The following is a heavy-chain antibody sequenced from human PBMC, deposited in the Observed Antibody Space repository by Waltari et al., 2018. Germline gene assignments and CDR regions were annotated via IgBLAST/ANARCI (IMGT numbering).Heavy chain of an antibody. CDR2: IYSGGRT. V-gene: IGHV3-53*02. D-gene: IGHD3-10*01. Sequence: EVQLVQTGGGLIQPGGSLRLSCAASGFTVSRNYMSWVRQAPGKGLEWVSVIYSGGRTYYAETVKGRFTISRDNSKNTLYLQMNSLRADDTAVYYCAREKTITYYYGMDVWGQGTTVTVSS. CDR1: GFTVSRNY. CDR3: AREKTITYYYGMDV. J-gene: IGHJ6*02.